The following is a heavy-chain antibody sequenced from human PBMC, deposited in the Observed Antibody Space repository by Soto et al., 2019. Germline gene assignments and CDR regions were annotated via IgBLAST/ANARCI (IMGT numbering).Heavy chain of an antibody. J-gene: IGHJ4*02. D-gene: IGHD1-26*01. CDR3: AKDGGWELLLATYYFDY. CDR2: ISGSGGST. V-gene: IGHV3-23*01. Sequence: LRLSCAASGFTFSSYAMSWVRQAPGKGLEWVSAISGSGGSTYYADSVKGRFTISRDNSKNTLYLQMNSLRAEDTAVYYCAKDGGWELLLATYYFDYWGQGTLVTVSS. CDR1: GFTFSSYA.